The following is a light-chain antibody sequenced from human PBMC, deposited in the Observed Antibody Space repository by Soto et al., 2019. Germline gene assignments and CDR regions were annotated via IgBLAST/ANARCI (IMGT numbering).Light chain of an antibody. J-gene: IGKJ4*01. CDR3: QQYNYWPPLT. V-gene: IGKV3-15*01. CDR1: QRVITN. CDR2: GAS. Sequence: EVVLTQSPGTLSLSPGERATLSCRTSQRVITNYLAWYQQKPGQAPRLLIYGASSRATDIPARFSGSGSGTEFTLTISILQSEDFAVYFCQQYNYWPPLTFGGGTKVDIK.